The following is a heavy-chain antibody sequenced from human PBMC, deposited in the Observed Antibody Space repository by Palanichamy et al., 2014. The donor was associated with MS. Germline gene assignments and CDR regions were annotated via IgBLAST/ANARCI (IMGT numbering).Heavy chain of an antibody. D-gene: IGHD4-17*01. V-gene: IGHV3-49*04. CDR2: IRSKAYGGTT. CDR1: GFTLGDYA. Sequence: EVQLVESGGGLVQPGRSLRLSCTASGFTLGDYAMSWVRQAPGKGLEWVGFIRSKAYGGTTEYAASVKGRFTISRDDSKSIAYLQMNSLKTEDTAVYYCTRVRPGLRDAFDIWGQGTMVTVSS. J-gene: IGHJ3*02. CDR3: TRVRPGLRDAFDI.